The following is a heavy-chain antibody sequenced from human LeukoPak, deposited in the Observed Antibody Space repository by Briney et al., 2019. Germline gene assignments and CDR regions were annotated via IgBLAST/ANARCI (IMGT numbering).Heavy chain of an antibody. D-gene: IGHD3-16*02. CDR3: ARDHPLGDYVWGSYRYTNFDY. J-gene: IGHJ4*02. Sequence: ASVKVSCKASGFTFTAYHMHWVRQAPGQGLEWMGWINPNSGGTNYAQKFQGRVTMTRDTSISTAYMELSRLRSDDTAVYYCARDHPLGDYVWGSYRYTNFDYWGQGTLVTVSS. CDR1: GFTFTAYH. V-gene: IGHV1-2*02. CDR2: INPNSGGT.